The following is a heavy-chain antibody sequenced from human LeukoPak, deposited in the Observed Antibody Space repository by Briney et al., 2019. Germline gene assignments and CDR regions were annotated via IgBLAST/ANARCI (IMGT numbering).Heavy chain of an antibody. CDR1: GFTFSSYA. V-gene: IGHV3-64*01. D-gene: IGHD6-19*01. CDR3: ATRGGTSAEAGGYYGMDV. Sequence: PGGSLRLSCAASGFTFSSYAMHWVRQAPGKGLEYVSAISSNGGSTYYANSVKGRFTISRDNSKNTLYLRMGSLRAEDMAVYYCATRGGTSAEAGGYYGMDVWGQGTTVTVSS. J-gene: IGHJ6*02. CDR2: ISSNGGST.